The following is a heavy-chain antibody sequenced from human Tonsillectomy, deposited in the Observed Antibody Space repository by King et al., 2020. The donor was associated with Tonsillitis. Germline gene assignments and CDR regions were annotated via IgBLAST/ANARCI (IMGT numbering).Heavy chain of an antibody. V-gene: IGHV5-51*01. CDR2: IYPGDSDT. D-gene: IGHD3-10*01. J-gene: IGHJ3*02. CDR1: ASSFTIYW. Sequence: VQLVQSGAEVKKPGESLKISCKGSASSFTIYWIGWVRQMPGKGLEWMGIIYPGDSDTRYRPYFQGQVTISADKSSTTAYLQWSSLKASDTAMYYCATASGQTDAFDIWGQGTMVTVSS. CDR3: ATASGQTDAFDI.